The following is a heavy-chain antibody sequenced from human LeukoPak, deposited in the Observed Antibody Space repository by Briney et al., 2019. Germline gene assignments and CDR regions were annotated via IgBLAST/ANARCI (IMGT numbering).Heavy chain of an antibody. D-gene: IGHD1-26*01. V-gene: IGHV1-69*05. CDR1: GYTFNKYA. CDR3: AREYSGSLVFDL. CDR2: IIPIFGTA. Sequence: SVKVSCKASGYTFNKYAINWVRQAPGQGLEWMGGIIPIFGTANYAQKFQGRVTITTDESTSTAYMELSSLRSEDTAVYYCAREYSGSLVFDLWGRGTLVTVSS. J-gene: IGHJ2*01.